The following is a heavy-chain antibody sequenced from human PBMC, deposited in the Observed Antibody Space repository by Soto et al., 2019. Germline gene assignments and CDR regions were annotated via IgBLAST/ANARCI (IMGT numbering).Heavy chain of an antibody. Sequence: PGGALSLSCEGSGITFTTNGMHWVRLAPGKGLEWVAFMSYDGSARFLADSVKGRFTISRDNSKSTLFLHMSSLRAEDTAMYYCAIVRVADSPLDHWSQGTLVNVSS. CDR2: MSYDGSAR. J-gene: IGHJ4*02. V-gene: IGHV3-30*02. CDR3: AIVRVADSPLDH. CDR1: GITFTTNG. D-gene: IGHD3-10*02.